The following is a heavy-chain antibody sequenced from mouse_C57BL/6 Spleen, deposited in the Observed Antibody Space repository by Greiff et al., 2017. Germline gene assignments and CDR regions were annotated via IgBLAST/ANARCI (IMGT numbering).Heavy chain of an antibody. V-gene: IGHV5-4*01. CDR2: ISDGGSYT. CDR3: ARDQTIRRMVTPYYYAMDY. CDR1: GFTFSSYA. Sequence: DVHLVESGGGLVKPGGSLKLSCAASGFTFSSYAMSWVRQTPERRLEWVATISDGGSYTYYPDNVKGRFTISRDNAKNNLYLQMSHLKSEDTAMYYCARDQTIRRMVTPYYYAMDYWGQGTSVTVSS. D-gene: IGHD2-3*01. J-gene: IGHJ4*01.